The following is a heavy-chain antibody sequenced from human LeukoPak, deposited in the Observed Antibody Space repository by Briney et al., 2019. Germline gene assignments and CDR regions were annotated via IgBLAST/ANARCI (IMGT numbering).Heavy chain of an antibody. J-gene: IGHJ4*02. CDR1: GGSISSGDYY. D-gene: IGHD3-22*01. CDR2: IYYSGST. CDR3: ARAPGDYYDSSGD. V-gene: IGHV4-30-4*01. Sequence: SQTLSLTCTVSGGSISSGDYYWSWIRQPPGKGLEWIGYIYYSGSTYYNPSLKSRVTISVDTSKNQFSLKLSSVTAADTAVYYCARAPGDYYDSSGDWGQGTLVTVSS.